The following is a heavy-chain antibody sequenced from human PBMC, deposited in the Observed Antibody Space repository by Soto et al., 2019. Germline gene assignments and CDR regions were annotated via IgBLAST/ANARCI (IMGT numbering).Heavy chain of an antibody. V-gene: IGHV3-53*01. D-gene: IGHD3-22*01. CDR3: ARSRGYDSSGYLDAFDI. Sequence: PGGSLRLSCAASGFTVSSNYMSWVRQAPGKGLEWVSVIYSGGSTYYADSVKGRFTISRDNSKNTLYLQMNSLRAEDTAVYYCARSRGYDSSGYLDAFDIWGQGTMVTVSS. CDR2: IYSGGST. J-gene: IGHJ3*02. CDR1: GFTVSSNY.